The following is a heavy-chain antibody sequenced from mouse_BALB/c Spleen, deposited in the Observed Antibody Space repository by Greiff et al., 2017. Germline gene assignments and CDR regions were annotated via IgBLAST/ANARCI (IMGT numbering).Heavy chain of an antibody. Sequence: EVQVVESGGGLVQPGGSLRLSCAPSGFTFTDYYMSWVRQPPGKALEWLGFIRNKANGYTTEYSASVKVRFTISSDNSQSILYLQMNTLRAEDSASYYCARDKTGVCDAMDYWGQGTSVTVSS. CDR2: IRNKANGYTT. D-gene: IGHD3-1*01. CDR3: ARDKTGVCDAMDY. V-gene: IGHV7-3*02. CDR1: GFTFTDYY. J-gene: IGHJ4*01.